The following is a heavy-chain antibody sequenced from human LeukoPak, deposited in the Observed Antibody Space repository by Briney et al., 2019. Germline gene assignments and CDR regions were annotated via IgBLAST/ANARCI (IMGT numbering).Heavy chain of an antibody. V-gene: IGHV3-33*06. CDR2: IWYGGGNK. J-gene: IGHJ3*02. CDR3: AKVGAMVRGNYAFDI. D-gene: IGHD3-10*01. CDR1: GFTFSSYG. Sequence: GGSLRLSCAASGFTFSSYGMHWVRQAPGKGLEWVAVIWYGGGNKYYADSVKGRFTISRDNSKNTLYLQMNSLRAEDTAVYYCAKVGAMVRGNYAFDIWGQGTMVTVSS.